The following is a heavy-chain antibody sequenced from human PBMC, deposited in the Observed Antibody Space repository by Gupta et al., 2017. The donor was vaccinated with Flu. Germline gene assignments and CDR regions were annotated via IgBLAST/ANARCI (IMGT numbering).Heavy chain of an antibody. D-gene: IGHD3-22*01. CDR2: ITSTPYGGTT. V-gene: IGHV3-49*02. CDR3: TRSDDSSGYYFDN. Sequence: QAPGKGLEWVGLITSTPYGGTTEYAASVKGRFIISRDDSKSIAYLQMNSLKTEDTAVYYCTRSDDSSGYYFDNWGQGTLVTVSS. J-gene: IGHJ4*02.